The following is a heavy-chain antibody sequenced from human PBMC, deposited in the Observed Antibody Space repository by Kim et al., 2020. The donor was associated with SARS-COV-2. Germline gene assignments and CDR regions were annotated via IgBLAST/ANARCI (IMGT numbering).Heavy chain of an antibody. CDR3: ARGRIKQWLLTLYYFDY. CDR1: GYTFTSYD. V-gene: IGHV1-8*01. CDR2: MNPNSGNT. J-gene: IGHJ4*01. Sequence: ASVKVSCKASGYTFTSYDINWVRQATGQGLEWMGWMNPNSGNTGYAQKFQGRVTMTRNTSISTAYMELSSLRSEDTAVYYCARGRIKQWLLTLYYFDYWGQGTPVTVSS. D-gene: IGHD6-19*01.